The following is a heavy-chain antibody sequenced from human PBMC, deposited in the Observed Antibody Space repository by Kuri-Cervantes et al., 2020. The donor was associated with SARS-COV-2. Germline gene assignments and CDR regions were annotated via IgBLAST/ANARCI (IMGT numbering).Heavy chain of an antibody. J-gene: IGHJ4*02. V-gene: IGHV3-21*01. D-gene: IGHD1-26*01. Sequence: ETLSLTCAASGFTFSSYSMNWVRQAPGKGLEWVSSISSSSSYIYYADSVKGRFTISRDNAKNSLYLQMNSLRAEDTAVYYCARDSYSGSYTRRIDYWGQGTLVTVSS. CDR1: GFTFSSYS. CDR3: ARDSYSGSYTRRIDY. CDR2: ISSSSSYI.